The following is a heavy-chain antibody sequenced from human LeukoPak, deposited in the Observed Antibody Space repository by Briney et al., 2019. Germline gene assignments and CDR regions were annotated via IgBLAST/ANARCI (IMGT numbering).Heavy chain of an antibody. D-gene: IGHD1-14*01. CDR1: GLTSEDDD. V-gene: IGHV3-9*02. Sequence: GRSLRLSCAASGLTSEDDDTHWVRQAPGRGLEWVAGICWNSSRIAYTDAVNGRFSISRDNAKNSLYLQMNSLRGEDMSLYYCAARSVRNRLDYWGQGTPVSVCS. J-gene: IGHJ4*02. CDR3: AARSVRNRLDY. CDR2: ICWNSSRI.